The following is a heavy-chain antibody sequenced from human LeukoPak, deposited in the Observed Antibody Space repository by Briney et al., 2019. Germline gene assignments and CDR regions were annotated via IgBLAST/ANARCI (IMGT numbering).Heavy chain of an antibody. J-gene: IGHJ4*02. CDR1: GFTFSNYA. D-gene: IGHD3-22*01. CDR2: VTASARRT. CDR3: AKWGFSDRSGANFHS. Sequence: GGSLRLSREASGFTFSNYAMSWVRQAPGKGLEWVSTVTASARRTYYADSVQGRFTISRDNSNNTLFLQVNSLRADDTAVYHCAKWGFSDRSGANFHSWGQGTLVTVSS. V-gene: IGHV3-23*01.